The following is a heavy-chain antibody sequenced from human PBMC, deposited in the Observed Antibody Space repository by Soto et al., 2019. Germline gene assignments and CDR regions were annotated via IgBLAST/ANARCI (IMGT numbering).Heavy chain of an antibody. CDR3: AKAQPIVVVPAASYYYYGMDV. CDR2: FSGSGGNI. V-gene: IGHV3-23*01. D-gene: IGHD2-2*01. J-gene: IGHJ6*02. Sequence: GGSLRLSCVASGFTFSTHAMSWVRQVPGKGLEWVSTFSGSGGNIYYGESVKGRFTISRDDPKNTLYLQMNSLRAEDTAVYYCAKAQPIVVVPAASYYYYGMDVWGQGTTVTVSS. CDR1: GFTFSTHA.